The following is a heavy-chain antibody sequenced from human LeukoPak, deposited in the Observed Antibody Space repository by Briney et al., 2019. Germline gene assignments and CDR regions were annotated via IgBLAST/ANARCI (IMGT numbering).Heavy chain of an antibody. J-gene: IGHJ6*03. CDR2: MNPNSGNT. D-gene: IGHD5-24*01. CDR3: ARARDGYNRGDYMDV. Sequence: GASVKVSCKASGYTFTSYDINWVRQASGQGLEWMGWMNPNSGNTGYVQKFQGRVTMTRNTSISTAYMELSSLRFEDTALYYCARARDGYNRGDYMDVWGKGTTVTVSS. CDR1: GYTFTSYD. V-gene: IGHV1-8*01.